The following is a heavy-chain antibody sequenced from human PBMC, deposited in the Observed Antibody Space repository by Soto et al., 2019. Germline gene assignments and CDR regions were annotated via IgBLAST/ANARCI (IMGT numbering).Heavy chain of an antibody. V-gene: IGHV4-4*07. D-gene: IGHD3-22*01. CDR3: ARDYYDSSGPNYYYYGMDV. Sequence: SETPSLTCTVSGGSISSYYWSWIRQPAGKGLEWIGRIYTSGSTNYNPSLKSRVTMSVDTSKNQFSLKLSSVTAADTAVYYCARDYYDSSGPNYYYYGMDVWGQGTTVTVSS. CDR1: GGSISSYY. CDR2: IYTSGST. J-gene: IGHJ6*02.